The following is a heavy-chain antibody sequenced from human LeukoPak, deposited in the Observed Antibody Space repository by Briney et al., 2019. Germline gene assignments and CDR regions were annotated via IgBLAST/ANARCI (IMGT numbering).Heavy chain of an antibody. Sequence: PGGSLRLSCAASGFTFSTYWMNWVRQAPGKGLEWVANIKHDGSEKYYVDSVKGRFTISRDNVKKSLYLQMNSLRAEDTAVYYCAKDRRTYFDYWGQGTLVTVSS. J-gene: IGHJ4*02. CDR3: AKDRRTYFDY. CDR2: IKHDGSEK. D-gene: IGHD2-8*01. V-gene: IGHV3-7*01. CDR1: GFTFSTYW.